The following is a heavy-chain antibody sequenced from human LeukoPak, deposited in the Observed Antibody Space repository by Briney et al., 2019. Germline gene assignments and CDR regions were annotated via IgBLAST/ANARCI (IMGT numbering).Heavy chain of an antibody. Sequence: SETLSLTCTVSGYSISSGYYWGWIRQSPGKGLEWIGSIYHAGNTFHNPSLKSRVTISVDTSKNQFSLKVNSVTAADTAVYYCARGYNSGWYASWGQGTLVTVSS. CDR2: IYHAGNT. CDR3: ARGYNSGWYAS. J-gene: IGHJ5*01. D-gene: IGHD6-19*01. V-gene: IGHV4-38-2*02. CDR1: GYSISSGYY.